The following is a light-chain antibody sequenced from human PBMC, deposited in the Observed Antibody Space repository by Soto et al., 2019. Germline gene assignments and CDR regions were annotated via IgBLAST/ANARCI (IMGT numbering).Light chain of an antibody. CDR3: SSYTRSSSYV. J-gene: IGLJ1*01. CDR1: SSDVGGYNY. Sequence: QSALTQPASVSGSPGQSITISCTGTSSDVGGYNYVCWYQQHPGKAPKLIIYDVTHRPSGVSDRFSGSKSGNTASLTISGLRSEDEADYYCSSYTRSSSYVFGTGTKVTVL. CDR2: DVT. V-gene: IGLV2-14*01.